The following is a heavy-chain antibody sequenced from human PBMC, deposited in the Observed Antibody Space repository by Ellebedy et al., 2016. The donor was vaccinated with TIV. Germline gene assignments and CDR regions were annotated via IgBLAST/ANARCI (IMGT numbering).Heavy chain of an antibody. CDR2: INPTGGST. CDR3: ARDEDFWSGHFDY. D-gene: IGHD3-3*01. J-gene: IGHJ4*02. Sequence: AASVKVSCKASGYTFTTYYMHWVRQAPGQGLEWMGIINPTGGSTSYAQKFQGRVTMTRDTSTSTVYMELGSLRSDDTAVYYCARDEDFWSGHFDYWGQGTLVTVSS. CDR1: GYTFTTYY. V-gene: IGHV1-46*01.